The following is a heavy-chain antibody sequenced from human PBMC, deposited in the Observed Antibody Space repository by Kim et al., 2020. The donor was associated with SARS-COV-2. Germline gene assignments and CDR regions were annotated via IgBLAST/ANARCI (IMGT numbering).Heavy chain of an antibody. CDR1: GFTFSDYY. CDR2: ISSSSSYT. CDR3: ARVWDSGSYFDY. Sequence: GGSLRLSCAASGFTFSDYYMSWIRQAPGKGLEWVSYISSSSSYTNYADSVKGRFTISRDNAKNSLYLQMNSLRAEYTAVYYCARVWDSGSYFDYWGQGTLVTVSS. J-gene: IGHJ4*02. V-gene: IGHV3-11*05. D-gene: IGHD1-26*01.